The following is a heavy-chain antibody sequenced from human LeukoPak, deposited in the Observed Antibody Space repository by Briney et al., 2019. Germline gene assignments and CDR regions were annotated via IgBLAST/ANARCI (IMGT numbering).Heavy chain of an antibody. CDR2: IYTSGST. CDR1: GGSISSGSYY. V-gene: IGHV4-61*02. Sequence: SETLSLTCTVSGGSISSGSYYWSWIRQPAGKGLEWIGRIYTSGSTNYNPSLKSRVTISVHTSKNQFSLKLNSVTAADTAVYYCARARQLRSPDFFDYWGQGTLVTVSS. CDR3: ARARQLRSPDFFDY. D-gene: IGHD5-24*01. J-gene: IGHJ4*02.